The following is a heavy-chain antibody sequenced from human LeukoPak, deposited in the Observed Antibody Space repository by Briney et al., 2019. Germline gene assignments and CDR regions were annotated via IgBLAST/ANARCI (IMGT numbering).Heavy chain of an antibody. D-gene: IGHD3-16*01. V-gene: IGHV4-4*07. J-gene: IGHJ5*02. CDR1: GGSISSYY. CDR3: AGGDVVMGGGRNWFDP. CDR2: VSTSGST. Sequence: PSETLSLTCTVSGGSISSYYWSWIRQPPGKGLEWIGRVSTSGSTYYNPSLKSRVTMSADTSKNQFSLKLTSMTAADTAVYYCAGGDVVMGGGRNWFDPWGQGTLVTVSS.